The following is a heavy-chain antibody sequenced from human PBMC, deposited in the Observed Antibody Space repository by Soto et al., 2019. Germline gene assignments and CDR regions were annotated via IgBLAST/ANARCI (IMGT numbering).Heavy chain of an antibody. CDR2: INPNSGGT. CDR3: ASDLGYCSSTSCYGYNWFDP. D-gene: IGHD2-2*01. J-gene: IGHJ5*02. V-gene: IGHV1-2*02. CDR1: GYTFTSYA. Sequence: ASLKVSCKASGYTFTSYAMYWVRQAPGQRLEWMGWINPNSGGTNYAQKFQGRVTMTRDTSISTAYMELSRLRSDDTAVYYCASDLGYCSSTSCYGYNWFDPWGQGTLVTVSS.